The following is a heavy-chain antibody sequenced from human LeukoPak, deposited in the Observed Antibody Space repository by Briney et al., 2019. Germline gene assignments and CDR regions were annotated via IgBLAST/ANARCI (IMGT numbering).Heavy chain of an antibody. CDR3: ARDLTVSTGTYYYYYVMDV. Sequence: GRSMRLSCAAYGFTFGSNGMHWVRQAPGKGLEWVAVIWYDGSNKYYADSVKGRFTISRDNSKNTLYLQMNSLRAEDTAVYYCARDLTVSTGTYYYYYVMDVWGQGTTVTVSS. V-gene: IGHV3-33*01. CDR1: GFTFGSNG. J-gene: IGHJ6*02. CDR2: IWYDGSNK. D-gene: IGHD4-17*01.